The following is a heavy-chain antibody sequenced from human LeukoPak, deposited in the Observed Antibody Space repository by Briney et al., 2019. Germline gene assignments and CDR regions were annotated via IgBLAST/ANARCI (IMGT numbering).Heavy chain of an antibody. J-gene: IGHJ4*02. CDR1: GFTVSSSY. D-gene: IGHD6-19*01. Sequence: GGSLRLSCAASGFTVSSSYMSWVRQAPGKGLEWVSVIYSGGSTYYADSVKGRFTISRDNSKNTLYLQMNSLRAEDMAVYYCARVAVPGTYDYWGQGTLVTVSS. CDR2: IYSGGST. CDR3: ARVAVPGTYDY. V-gene: IGHV3-53*01.